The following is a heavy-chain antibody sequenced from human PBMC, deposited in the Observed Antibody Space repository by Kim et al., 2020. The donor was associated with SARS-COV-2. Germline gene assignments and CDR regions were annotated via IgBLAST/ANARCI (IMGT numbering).Heavy chain of an antibody. Sequence: GGSLRLFCIASGLTFTKVGLCWVRQATGEGRVFVGCIMLNAEVGTPVNAAPVKGRFIVSRDDSKDILYLQMNSLKTEDTAVYYCVIDKYHRDDSQFNDWGQGTLVTVSS. D-gene: IGHD3-22*01. CDR2: IMLNAEVGTP. V-gene: IGHV3-15*01. CDR3: VIDKYHRDDSQFND. CDR1: GLTFTKVG. J-gene: IGHJ4*02.